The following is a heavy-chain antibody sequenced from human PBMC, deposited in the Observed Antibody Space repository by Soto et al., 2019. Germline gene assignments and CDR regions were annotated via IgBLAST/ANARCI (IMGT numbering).Heavy chain of an antibody. CDR1: GFTFSNFE. CDR2: INTAGSTK. V-gene: IGHV3-48*03. J-gene: IGHJ6*02. CDR3: ARAECSSPDCLTAYYSYGLDV. D-gene: IGHD3-9*01. Sequence: PGGSLSLSCAASGFTFSNFEMHWVRQAPGKGLEWVSYINTAGSTKYYAESVKGRFTISRDNARNSLFLQMNSLRAEDTAVYYCARAECSSPDCLTAYYSYGLDVWGQGSTVTVSS.